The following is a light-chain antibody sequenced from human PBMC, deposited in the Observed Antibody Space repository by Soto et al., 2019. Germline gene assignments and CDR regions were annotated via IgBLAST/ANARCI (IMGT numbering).Light chain of an antibody. V-gene: IGKV3-20*01. J-gene: IGKJ1*01. CDR3: QQYGSSPWT. CDR2: GAS. Sequence: EIVLTQSPGTLSLSPGERATLSCRASQSVSGSYLAWYQQKPGQAPRLLIYGASSRATGSPDRFSGSGSGTDFTLTISRLEPEDFAVYYCQQYGSSPWTFGRGTKVEIK. CDR1: QSVSGSY.